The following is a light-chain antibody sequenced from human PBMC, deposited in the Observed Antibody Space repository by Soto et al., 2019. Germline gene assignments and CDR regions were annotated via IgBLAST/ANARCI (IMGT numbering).Light chain of an antibody. CDR2: GNS. CDR3: QSYDSSLSGWV. V-gene: IGLV1-40*01. CDR1: SSNIGAGYD. Sequence: QSVLTQPPSVSGAPGQRATISGTGSSSNIGAGYDVHWYQQLPGTAPKLLIYGNSNRPSGVPDRFSGSKSGTSASLAITGLRAEDEADYYCQSYDSSLSGWVFGGGTKVTVL. J-gene: IGLJ3*02.